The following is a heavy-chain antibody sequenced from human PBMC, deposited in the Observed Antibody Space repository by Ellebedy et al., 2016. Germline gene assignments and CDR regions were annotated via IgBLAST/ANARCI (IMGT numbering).Heavy chain of an antibody. Sequence: GESLKISXAASGFTFSSYAMHWVRQAPGKGLEWVAVISYDGSNKYYADSVKGRFTISRDNSKNTLYLQMNSLRAEDTAVYYCARGPRVDYFDYWGQGTLVTVSS. V-gene: IGHV3-30-3*01. CDR1: GFTFSSYA. CDR2: ISYDGSNK. J-gene: IGHJ4*02. CDR3: ARGPRVDYFDY.